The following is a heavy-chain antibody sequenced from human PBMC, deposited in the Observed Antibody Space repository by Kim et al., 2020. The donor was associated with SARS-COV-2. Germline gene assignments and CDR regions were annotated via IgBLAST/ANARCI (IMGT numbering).Heavy chain of an antibody. D-gene: IGHD2-15*01. J-gene: IGHJ6*01. CDR2: ISSSSSYI. CDR1: GFTFSSYS. CDR3: ARIGCSGGSCFPKYNQYYGMDV. V-gene: IGHV3-21*01. Sequence: GGSLRLSCAASGFTFSSYSMNWVRQAPGKGLEWVSSISSSSSYIYYADSVKGRFTISRDNAKNSLYLQMNSLRAEDTAVYYCARIGCSGGSCFPKYNQYYGMDVWGQGTTVTVSS.